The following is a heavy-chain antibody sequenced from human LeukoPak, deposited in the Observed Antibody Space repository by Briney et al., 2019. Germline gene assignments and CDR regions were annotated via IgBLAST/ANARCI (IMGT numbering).Heavy chain of an antibody. V-gene: IGHV1-46*01. CDR1: GYTFTSYY. Sequence: ASVKVSCRASGYTFTSYYMHWVRQAPGQGLEWMGIINPSGGSTSYAQKFQGRVTMTRDTSTSTVYMELSSLRSEDTAVYYCARAGNAVRERYSYGYLYYYYYYMDVWGKGTTVTISS. J-gene: IGHJ6*03. D-gene: IGHD5-18*01. CDR3: ARAGNAVRERYSYGYLYYYYYYMDV. CDR2: INPSGGST.